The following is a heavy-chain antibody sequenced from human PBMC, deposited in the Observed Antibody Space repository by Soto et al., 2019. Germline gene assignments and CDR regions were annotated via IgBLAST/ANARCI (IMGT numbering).Heavy chain of an antibody. J-gene: IGHJ5*02. V-gene: IGHV4-31*03. CDR3: ARWWSGSRQGFDP. Sequence: SETLSFTCTVSGGSISSGDYYWSWIRQHPGKGLEWIGYIYYSGSTYYNPSLKSRVTISVDTSKNQFSLKLSSVTAADTAVYYCARWWSGSRQGFDPWGKGTLVTVSS. CDR1: GGSISSGDYY. D-gene: IGHD3-3*01. CDR2: IYYSGST.